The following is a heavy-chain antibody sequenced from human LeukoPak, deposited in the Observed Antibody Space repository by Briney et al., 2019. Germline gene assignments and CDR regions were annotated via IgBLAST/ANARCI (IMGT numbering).Heavy chain of an antibody. CDR2: LIPILAIT. CDR1: GGTVSSYA. D-gene: IGHD1-20*01. V-gene: IGHV1-69*04. CDR3: ARGWYITGTDY. Sequence: ASVKVSCKASGGTVSSYAVSWVRQAPGQGLEWMGRLIPILAITHYAQKFQGRVTITADKSTSTAYMELSSLRSDDTAVYYCARGWYITGTDYWGQGTLVTVSS. J-gene: IGHJ4*02.